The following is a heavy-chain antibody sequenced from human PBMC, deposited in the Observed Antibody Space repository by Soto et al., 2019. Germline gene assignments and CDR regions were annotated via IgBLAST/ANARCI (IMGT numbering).Heavy chain of an antibody. Sequence: QVQLVQSGAEVKKPGSSVKVSCKASGGTFSSYAISWVRQAPGQGLEWMGGIIPIFGTANYAQKFRGRVTITADESTSTAYMELSSLRSEDTAVYYCARDAQEVAGTFRYFQHWGQGTLVTVSS. D-gene: IGHD6-19*01. CDR1: GGTFSSYA. V-gene: IGHV1-69*12. CDR3: ARDAQEVAGTFRYFQH. J-gene: IGHJ1*01. CDR2: IIPIFGTA.